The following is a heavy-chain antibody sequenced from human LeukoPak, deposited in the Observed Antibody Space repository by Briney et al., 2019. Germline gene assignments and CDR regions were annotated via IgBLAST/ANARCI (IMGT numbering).Heavy chain of an antibody. CDR1: GGSISSSSYY. J-gene: IGHJ3*02. CDR2: IYYSGST. CDR3: ARAKGYSYGNAFDI. D-gene: IGHD5-18*01. Sequence: SETLSLTCTVSGGSISSSSYYWGWFRQPPGKGLEWIGSIYYSGSTYYNPSLKSRVTISVDTSKNQFSLKLSSVTAADTAVYYCARAKGYSYGNAFDIWGQGTMVTVSS. V-gene: IGHV4-39*07.